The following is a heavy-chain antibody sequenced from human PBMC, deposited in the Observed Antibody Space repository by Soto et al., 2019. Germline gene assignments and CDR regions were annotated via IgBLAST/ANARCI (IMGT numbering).Heavy chain of an antibody. CDR3: ARRSGYNFYYNYYGLDV. Sequence: PSETLSLTCAVYGGSFSGYYWSWIRQPPGKGLEWIGGINHSGTTYYNPSLRSRVTISVDTSKNQFSLKLSSLTAADTALYYCARRSGYNFYYNYYGLDVWGQGTTVTVSS. J-gene: IGHJ6*02. CDR1: GGSFSGYY. D-gene: IGHD3-22*01. CDR2: INHSGTT. V-gene: IGHV4-34*01.